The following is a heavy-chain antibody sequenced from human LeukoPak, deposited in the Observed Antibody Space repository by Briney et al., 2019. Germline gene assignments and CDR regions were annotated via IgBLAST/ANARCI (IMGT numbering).Heavy chain of an antibody. CDR3: VRDYARVFDY. D-gene: IGHD2-2*01. CDR2: INPKNGDT. Sequence: ASMKVSCRASGYTFTGLYLHWGRQAPGQGLEWMGWINPKNGDTNYAHKFQGRVTVTRDTSISTAYMELSRLRSDDTAVYFCVRDYARVFDYWGQGTLVTVSS. V-gene: IGHV1-2*02. CDR1: GYTFTGLY. J-gene: IGHJ4*02.